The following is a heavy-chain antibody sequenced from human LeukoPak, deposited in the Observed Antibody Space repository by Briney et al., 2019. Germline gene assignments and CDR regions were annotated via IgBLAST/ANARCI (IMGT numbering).Heavy chain of an antibody. CDR3: ASSFVVVTASLHFQH. V-gene: IGHV1-69*05. D-gene: IGHD2-21*02. CDR2: IIPIFGTA. Sequence: SVKVSCKASGGTFSSYAISWVRQAPGQGLEWMGRIIPIFGTANYAQKFQGRVTITTDESTSTAYMELSSLRSEDTAVYYCASSFVVVTASLHFQHWGQGTLVTVSS. CDR1: GGTFSSYA. J-gene: IGHJ1*01.